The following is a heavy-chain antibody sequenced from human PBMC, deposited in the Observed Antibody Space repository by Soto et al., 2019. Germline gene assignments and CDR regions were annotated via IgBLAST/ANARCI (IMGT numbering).Heavy chain of an antibody. CDR2: TSGDGTTT. Sequence: EVQLLESGGDLIQPGGSLRLSCGASGFTFNRYGMSWVRQAPGKGLEWVSSTSGDGTTTYYTDSVKGRFTISKDSPSNTLYLQMNSLRTEDTALYYCAKDITFDSSAYDYWGRGTLVTVSS. CDR3: AKDITFDSSAYDY. V-gene: IGHV3-23*01. J-gene: IGHJ4*02. CDR1: GFTFNRYG. D-gene: IGHD3-22*01.